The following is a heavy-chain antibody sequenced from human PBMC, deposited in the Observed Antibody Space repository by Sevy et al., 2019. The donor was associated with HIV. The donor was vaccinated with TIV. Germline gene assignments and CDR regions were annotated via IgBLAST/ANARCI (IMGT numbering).Heavy chain of an antibody. CDR3: ASPDWGPDHGDDDAFDI. D-gene: IGHD4-17*01. CDR2: ISYDGSNK. Sequence: GGSLRLSCAASGFTFSSYDMHWVRQAPGKGLEWVAAISYDGSNKYYADSVKGRFTISRDNSKNTLYLQMNSLRAEDTAVYYCASPDWGPDHGDDDAFDIWGQGTMVTVSS. CDR1: GFTFSSYD. J-gene: IGHJ3*02. V-gene: IGHV3-30-3*01.